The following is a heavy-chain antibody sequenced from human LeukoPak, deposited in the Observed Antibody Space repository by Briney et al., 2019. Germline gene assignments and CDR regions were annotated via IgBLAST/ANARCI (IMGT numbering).Heavy chain of an antibody. CDR3: ARVPGGCYTCYFTN. D-gene: IGHD2-2*02. CDR2: LGGSNGYT. V-gene: IGHV3-23*01. Sequence: GGSLRLSCVASGFTFSSYAMSWVRQPPGKGLEWVSSLGGSNGYTYYADSVKGRFRNSRDNPQNTLYLQINSLRAEDTAIYSCARVPGGCYTCYFTNWGQGTLLTVSS. CDR1: GFTFSSYA. J-gene: IGHJ4*02.